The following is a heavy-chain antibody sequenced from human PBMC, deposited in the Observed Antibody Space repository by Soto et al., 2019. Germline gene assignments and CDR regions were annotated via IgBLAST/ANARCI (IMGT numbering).Heavy chain of an antibody. Sequence: QVQLVESGGGVVQPGRSLRLSCAASGFTFSSYAMHWVRQAPGKGLEWVAVISYDGSNKYYADSVKGRFTISRDNSKNTLYLQMNSLRAEDTAVYYCARDDHWNYVLEQHYYGMDVWGQGTTVTVSS. J-gene: IGHJ6*02. CDR3: ARDDHWNYVLEQHYYGMDV. CDR1: GFTFSSYA. V-gene: IGHV3-30-3*01. D-gene: IGHD1-7*01. CDR2: ISYDGSNK.